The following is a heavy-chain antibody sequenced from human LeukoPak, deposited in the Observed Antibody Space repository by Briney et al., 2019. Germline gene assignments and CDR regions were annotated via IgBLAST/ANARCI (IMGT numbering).Heavy chain of an antibody. Sequence: QPGGSLRLSCAASGFTFSSYAMSWVRQAPGKGLEWVSYISSSSSTIYYADSVKGRFTISRDNAKNSLYLQMNSLRAEDTAVYYCATSPMLYDYWGQGTLVTVSS. V-gene: IGHV3-48*01. CDR1: GFTFSSYA. J-gene: IGHJ4*02. CDR3: ATSPMLYDY. CDR2: ISSSSSTI. D-gene: IGHD2-8*01.